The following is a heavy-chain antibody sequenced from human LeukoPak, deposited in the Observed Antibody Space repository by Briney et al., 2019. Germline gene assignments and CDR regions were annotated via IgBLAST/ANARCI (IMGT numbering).Heavy chain of an antibody. Sequence: GGSLRLSCAASGFXFSSYSMNWVRQAPGKGLEWISYISGSGSVSYHEDSVKGRFTISRDNAKNSLYLQMNSLRDEDTALYYCARDGGFGFLAAFDIWGQGTMVTVSS. CDR1: GFXFSSYS. V-gene: IGHV3-48*02. CDR2: ISGSGSVS. J-gene: IGHJ3*02. D-gene: IGHD3-10*01. CDR3: ARDGGFGFLAAFDI.